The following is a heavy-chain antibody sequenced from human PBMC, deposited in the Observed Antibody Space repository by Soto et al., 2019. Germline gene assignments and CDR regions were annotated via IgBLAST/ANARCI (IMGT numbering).Heavy chain of an antibody. Sequence: EVQLLESGGGLVQPGGSPRLSCAASGFTFSSYAMSWVRQAPGKGLEWVSAISGSGGSTYYADSVKGRFTISRDNSKNTLYLQMNSLRAEDTAVYYCAKVVIYCSSTSCYLGAFDIWGQGTMVTVSS. D-gene: IGHD2-2*01. CDR2: ISGSGGST. CDR3: AKVVIYCSSTSCYLGAFDI. V-gene: IGHV3-23*01. CDR1: GFTFSSYA. J-gene: IGHJ3*02.